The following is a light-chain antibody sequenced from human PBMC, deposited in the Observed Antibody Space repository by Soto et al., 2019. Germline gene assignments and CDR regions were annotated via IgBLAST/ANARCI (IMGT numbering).Light chain of an antibody. CDR1: QSVGNDY. V-gene: IGKV3-20*01. CDR2: DAS. Sequence: EIVLTQSPGTLSLSPGERATLSCRASQSVGNDYLAWYQQKTGQAPRLLIDDASRRAAGIPDRFSGSGSGTDFTLTISRLEPEDFAVYYCQQCATSPLTFGQGTRVDIK. CDR3: QQCATSPLT. J-gene: IGKJ1*01.